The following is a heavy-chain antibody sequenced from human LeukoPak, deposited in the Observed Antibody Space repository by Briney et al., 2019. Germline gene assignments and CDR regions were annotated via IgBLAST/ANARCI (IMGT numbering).Heavy chain of an antibody. Sequence: GGSLRLSCAASGFTFSSYSMNWVRQAPAKGLEWVSSISSSSSYIYYADSVKGRFTISRDNAKNSLYLQMNSLRAEDTAVYYCARDRNDYRNYYYYYGMDVWGQGTTVTVSS. J-gene: IGHJ6*02. CDR2: ISSSSSYI. CDR3: ARDRNDYRNYYYYYGMDV. CDR1: GFTFSSYS. D-gene: IGHD4-4*01. V-gene: IGHV3-21*01.